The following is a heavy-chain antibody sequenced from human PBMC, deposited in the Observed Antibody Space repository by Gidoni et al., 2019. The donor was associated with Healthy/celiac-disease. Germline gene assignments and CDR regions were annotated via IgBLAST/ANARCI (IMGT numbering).Heavy chain of an antibody. D-gene: IGHD3-16*01. CDR1: GFTFSDYY. J-gene: IGHJ5*02. Sequence: QVQLVESGGGLVKPGGSLRLSCAASGFTFSDYYMSWIRQAPGKGLEWVSYISSSVSTIYYADSVKGRFTISRDNAKNSLYLQMNSLRAEDTAVYYCARDKNDYIWGSYRSYNWFDPWGQGTLVTVSS. CDR3: ARDKNDYIWGSYRSYNWFDP. CDR2: ISSSVSTI. V-gene: IGHV3-11*01.